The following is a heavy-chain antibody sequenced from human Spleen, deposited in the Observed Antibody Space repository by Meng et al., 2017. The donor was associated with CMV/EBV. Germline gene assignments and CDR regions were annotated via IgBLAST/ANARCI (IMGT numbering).Heavy chain of an antibody. V-gene: IGHV1-69*08. CDR3: AKGTRRGFWGKFDL. D-gene: IGHD1/OR15-1a*01. CDR2: IVPLHATP. J-gene: IGHJ2*01. CDR1: GGTFNSDS. Sequence: SGGTFNSDSIIWVRQAPGQGLECMGEIVPLHATPTYAQKFQGRIKITADKSTTTAYMELTGLRSEDTAVYYCAKGTRRGFWGKFDLWGRGTLVTVSS.